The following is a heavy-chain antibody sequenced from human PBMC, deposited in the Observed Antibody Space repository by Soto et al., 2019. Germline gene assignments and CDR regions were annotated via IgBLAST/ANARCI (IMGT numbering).Heavy chain of an antibody. CDR1: GDSVSSNSAA. V-gene: IGHV6-1*01. J-gene: IGHJ4*02. Sequence: SQTLSLTCAISGDSVSSNSAAWNWIRQSPSRGLEWLGRTYYRSKWYNDYAVSVKSRITINPDTSKNQFSLQLNSVTPGDTAVYYCARTPMDDYYDSSGTLIFDYWGQGTLVTVSS. D-gene: IGHD3-22*01. CDR3: ARTPMDDYYDSSGTLIFDY. CDR2: TYYRSKWYN.